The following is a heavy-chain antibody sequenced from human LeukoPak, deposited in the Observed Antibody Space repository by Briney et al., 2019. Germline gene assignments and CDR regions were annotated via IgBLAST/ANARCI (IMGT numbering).Heavy chain of an antibody. J-gene: IGHJ4*02. CDR3: ARDRGGATDFDY. CDR1: GFTFSDYF. V-gene: IGHV3-11*06. CDR2: ISSSNNYI. D-gene: IGHD1-26*01. Sequence: GGSLRLSCAASGFTFSDYFMTWIRQAPGKGLEWVSYISSSNNYIYYADSVKGRFTISRDNAKNSLYLQMNSLRAEDTAVYYCARDRGGATDFDYWGQGTLVTVSS.